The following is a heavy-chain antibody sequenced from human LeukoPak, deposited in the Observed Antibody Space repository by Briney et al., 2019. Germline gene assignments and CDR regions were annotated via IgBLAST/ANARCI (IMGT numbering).Heavy chain of an antibody. J-gene: IGHJ6*02. CDR2: ITSDRNYK. CDR3: ARDYCGSGPRGYYPMDV. V-gene: IGHV3-21*01. D-gene: IGHD3-10*01. CDR1: GFTFSTYH. Sequence: GGSLRLSCEASGFTFSTYHMNWVRPAPGKGLEGVSSITSDRNYKYYADSVEGRFTISRDNTKYSLYLQMNSLRAEDTAVYYCARDYCGSGPRGYYPMDVWGQGTTVTVSS.